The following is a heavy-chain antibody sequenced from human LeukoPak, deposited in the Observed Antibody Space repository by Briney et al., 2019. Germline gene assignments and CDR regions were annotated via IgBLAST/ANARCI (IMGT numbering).Heavy chain of an antibody. V-gene: IGHV3-30-3*02. J-gene: IGHJ4*02. CDR3: AKPLGNWNDFYYFDY. D-gene: IGHD1-20*01. Sequence: GGSLRLSCAASGFTFSSYAMHWVRQAPGKGLEWVAVISYDGSNKYYADSVKGRFTISRDNSKNTLYLQMNSLRAEDTAVYYCAKPLGNWNDFYYFDYWGQGTLVTVSS. CDR1: GFTFSSYA. CDR2: ISYDGSNK.